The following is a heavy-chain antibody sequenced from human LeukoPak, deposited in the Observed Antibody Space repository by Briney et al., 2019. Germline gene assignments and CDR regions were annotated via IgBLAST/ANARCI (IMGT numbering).Heavy chain of an antibody. Sequence: GGSLRLSCVASGFTFSSYWMHWVRQDPRKGLVWVSRINGDGRNINYADSVRGRFTISRDNAKNTLYLQMNTLRVEATAVYYCARDLMDYDVSTGLHHYYMDVWGQGTTVTVSS. CDR3: ARDLMDYDVSTGLHHYYMDV. D-gene: IGHD3-9*01. CDR1: GFTFSSYW. CDR2: INGDGRNI. J-gene: IGHJ6*02. V-gene: IGHV3-74*01.